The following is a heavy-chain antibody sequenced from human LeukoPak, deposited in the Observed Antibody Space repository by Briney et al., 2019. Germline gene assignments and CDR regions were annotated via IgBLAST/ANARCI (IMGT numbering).Heavy chain of an antibody. D-gene: IGHD6-19*01. V-gene: IGHV3-23*01. Sequence: PGGSLRLSCAASGFTLSSYAMRWVRQAPGKGLEWVSANSGSGGSTSYADSVKGRFTISRDNSKNTLYLQMNSLRAEDTAVYYCAKGVRAVAHQPVDYWGQGTLVTVSS. CDR2: NSGSGGST. CDR1: GFTLSSYA. CDR3: AKGVRAVAHQPVDY. J-gene: IGHJ4*02.